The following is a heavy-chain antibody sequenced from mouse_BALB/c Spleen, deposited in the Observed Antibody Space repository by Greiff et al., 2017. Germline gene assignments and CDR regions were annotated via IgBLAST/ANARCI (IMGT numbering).Heavy chain of an antibody. J-gene: IGHJ4*01. V-gene: IGHV1-54*01. CDR3: ASYDGYYNYAMDY. CDR2: INPGSGGT. Sequence: QVQLQQSGAELVRPGTSVKVSCKASGYAFTNYLIEWVKQRPGQGLEWIGVINPGSGGTNYNEKFKGKATLTADKSSSTAYMQLSSLTSDDSAVYFCASYDGYYNYAMDYWGQGTSVTVSS. D-gene: IGHD2-3*01. CDR1: GYAFTNYL.